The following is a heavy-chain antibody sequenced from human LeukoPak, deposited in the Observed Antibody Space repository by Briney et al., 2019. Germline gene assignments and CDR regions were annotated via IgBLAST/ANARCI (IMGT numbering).Heavy chain of an antibody. V-gene: IGHV1-46*01. D-gene: IGHD3-3*01. Sequence: ASVKVSCKASGYTFTSYYMHWVRQAPGQGLEWMGIINPSGGSTSYAQKFQGRVTMTRNTSISTACMELSSLRSEDTAVYYCARGLPLASYYDFWSGYYREQKSNWFDPWGQGTLVTVSS. CDR2: INPSGGST. CDR1: GYTFTSYY. J-gene: IGHJ5*02. CDR3: ARGLPLASYYDFWSGYYREQKSNWFDP.